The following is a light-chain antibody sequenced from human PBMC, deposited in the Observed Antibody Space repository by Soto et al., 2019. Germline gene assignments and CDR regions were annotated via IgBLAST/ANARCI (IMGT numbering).Light chain of an antibody. V-gene: IGKV3-20*01. CDR2: GSS. CDR1: QRVSNDY. CDR3: QQYGSSPYT. J-gene: IGKJ2*01. Sequence: EIVLTQSPGTLSLSPGERATLSCRASQRVSNDYLAWYQQKPGQAPRRLIYGSSSRATGIPDRFSGSGSGTDFTLTISRLEPEDFAVYYCQQYGSSPYTFGLGTKLEIK.